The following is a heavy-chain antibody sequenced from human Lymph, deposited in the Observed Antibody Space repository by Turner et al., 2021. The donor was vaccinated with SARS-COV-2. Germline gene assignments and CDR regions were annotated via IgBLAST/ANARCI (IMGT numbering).Heavy chain of an antibody. CDR1: GFTFSSYA. J-gene: IGHJ4*02. Sequence: VQLVESGGGVVQPGRSLRLSCAASGFTFSSYAMYWVRQAPGKGLEWVAVISYDGSNKYYADSVKGRFTISRDNSKNTLYLQMNSLRAEDTAVYYCARPKSGSYFSPFDYWGQGTLVTVSS. D-gene: IGHD1-26*01. CDR3: ARPKSGSYFSPFDY. CDR2: ISYDGSNK. V-gene: IGHV3-30-3*01.